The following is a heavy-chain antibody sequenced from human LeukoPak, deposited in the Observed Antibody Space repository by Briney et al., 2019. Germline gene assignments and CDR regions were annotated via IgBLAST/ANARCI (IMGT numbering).Heavy chain of an antibody. CDR2: ISSSSSTI. Sequence: GGSLRLSCAASGFTFSAYTMNWVRQAPGKGLEWVSYISSSSSTIYYAVSVKGRFHISRDNAKNSLYLQMNSLRDEDTAVYYCARGRFGDPTPSFDYWGQGTLVTVSS. CDR3: ARGRFGDPTPSFDY. J-gene: IGHJ4*02. V-gene: IGHV3-48*02. CDR1: GFTFSAYT. D-gene: IGHD3-10*01.